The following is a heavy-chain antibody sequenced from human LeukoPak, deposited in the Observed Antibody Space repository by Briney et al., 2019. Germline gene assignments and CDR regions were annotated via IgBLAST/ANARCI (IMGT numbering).Heavy chain of an antibody. CDR3: AKDGLPHYYYDSSGYYGRYYFDY. V-gene: IGHV3-30*02. D-gene: IGHD3-22*01. J-gene: IGHJ4*02. Sequence: PGGSLRLSCAASGFTFSSYGMHWVRQAPGKGLEWVAFIRYDGSNKYYADSVKGRFTISRDNSKNTLYLQMNSLRAEDTAVYYCAKDGLPHYYYDSSGYYGRYYFDYWGQGTLVTVSS. CDR1: GFTFSSYG. CDR2: IRYDGSNK.